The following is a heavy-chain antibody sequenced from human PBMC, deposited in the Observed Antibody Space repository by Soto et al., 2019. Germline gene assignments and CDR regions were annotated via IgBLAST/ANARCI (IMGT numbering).Heavy chain of an antibody. D-gene: IGHD5-12*01. CDR2: ISAYNGNT. CDR3: ARDYPPHYSGYGSWFDP. V-gene: IGHV1-18*01. Sequence: ASVKVSCKASGYTFTSYGISWVRQAPGQGLERMGWISAYNGNTNYAQKLQGRVTMTTDTSTSTAYMELRSLRSDDTAVYYCARDYPPHYSGYGSWFDPWGQGTLVTVSS. CDR1: GYTFTSYG. J-gene: IGHJ5*02.